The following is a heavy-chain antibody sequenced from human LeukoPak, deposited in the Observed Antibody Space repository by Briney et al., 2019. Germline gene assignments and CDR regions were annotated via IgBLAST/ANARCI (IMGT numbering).Heavy chain of an antibody. CDR2: ISSSGSTI. V-gene: IGHV3-48*03. CDR3: ARDRDFIFDY. CDR1: GFTFSSYE. J-gene: IGHJ4*02. Sequence: SGGSLRLSCAASGFTFSSYEMNWVRQAPGKGLEWVSYISSSGSTIYYADPVKGRFTISRDNAKNSLYLQMNSLRAEDTAVYYCARDRDFIFDYWGQGTLVTVSS. D-gene: IGHD3/OR15-3a*01.